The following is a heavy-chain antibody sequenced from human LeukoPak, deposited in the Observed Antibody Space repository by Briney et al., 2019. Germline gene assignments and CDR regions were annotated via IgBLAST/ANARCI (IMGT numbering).Heavy chain of an antibody. J-gene: IGHJ5*02. Sequence: GASVKVSCKTSGYIFSSYGISWVRQAPGQGLEWMGWISAYNGNTNYAQKLQGRVTMTTDTSTSTAYMELRSLRSDDTAVYYCAIQHHGGLFDPWGQGTLVTVSS. CDR2: ISAYNGNT. CDR1: GYIFSSYG. V-gene: IGHV1-18*01. CDR3: AIQHHGGLFDP. D-gene: IGHD2-15*01.